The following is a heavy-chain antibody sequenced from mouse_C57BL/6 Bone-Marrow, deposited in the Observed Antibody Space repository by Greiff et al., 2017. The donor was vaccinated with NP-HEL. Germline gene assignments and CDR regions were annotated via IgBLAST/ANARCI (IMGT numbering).Heavy chain of an antibody. D-gene: IGHD1-1*01. CDR3: ARGPSYYYGSSHWYFDV. CDR1: GFTFSDFY. V-gene: IGHV7-1*01. CDR2: SRNKANDYTT. J-gene: IGHJ1*03. Sequence: EVKVVESGGGLVQSGRSLRLSCATSGFTFSDFYMEWVRQAPGKGLEWIAASRNKANDYTTEYSASVKGRFIVSRDTSQSILYLQMNALRAEDTAIYYCARGPSYYYGSSHWYFDVWGTGTTVTVSS.